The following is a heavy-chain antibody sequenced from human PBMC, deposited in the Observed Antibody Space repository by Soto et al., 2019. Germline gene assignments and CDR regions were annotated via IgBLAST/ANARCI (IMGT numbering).Heavy chain of an antibody. CDR1: GFTFSTYW. CDR2: IKPVGCEK. V-gene: IGHV3-7*04. Sequence: GGSLRLSCAASGFTFSTYWMSWVRQAPGKGLEWVANIKPVGCEKCFLDFLKGRFPISRDNAKILFYLQMNSLRAEDTVVFYFAGGDYYDTSGPFSDAFDVWGRGTMVTVSS. D-gene: IGHD3-22*01. CDR3: AGGDYYDTSGPFSDAFDV. J-gene: IGHJ3*01.